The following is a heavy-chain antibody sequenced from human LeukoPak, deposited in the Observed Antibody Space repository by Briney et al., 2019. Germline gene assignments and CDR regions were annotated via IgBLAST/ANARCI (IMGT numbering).Heavy chain of an antibody. V-gene: IGHV3-74*01. CDR2: INPDGITT. CDR1: GFAFSTYW. CDR3: ARARTPDY. D-gene: IGHD2-15*01. J-gene: IGHJ4*02. Sequence: GGSLRLSCAASGFAFSTYWMHWVRQAPGKGLEWVSRINPDGITTTYADSVKGRFTISRDNAKNTLFLQMNSLRAEDTAVYYCARARTPDYWGQGTLVTVSS.